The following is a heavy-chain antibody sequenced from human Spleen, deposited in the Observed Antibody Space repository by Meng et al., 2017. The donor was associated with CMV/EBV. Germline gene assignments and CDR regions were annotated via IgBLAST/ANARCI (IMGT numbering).Heavy chain of an antibody. J-gene: IGHJ4*02. CDR1: GGSFSGYY. CDR2: IIHSGGT. D-gene: IGHD2-2*02. V-gene: IGHV4-34*12. Sequence: GSLRLSCAVFGGSFSGYYWSWIRQPPGKGLEWIGEIIHSGGTHYDPSLKGRVTISVDTSRNQFSLHLSSVTAADTAVYYCASGHCSVTSCYTGEFWGQGTLVTVSS. CDR3: ASGHCSVTSCYTGEF.